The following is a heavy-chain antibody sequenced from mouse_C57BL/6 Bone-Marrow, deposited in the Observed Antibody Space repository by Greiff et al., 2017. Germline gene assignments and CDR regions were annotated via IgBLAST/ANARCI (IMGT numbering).Heavy chain of an antibody. CDR2: INPNYGTT. Sequence: EVQLQESGPELVKPGASVKISCKASGYSFTDYNMNWVKQSNGKSLEWIGVINPNYGTTSYNQKFKGKATLTVDQSSSTAYMQLNSLASEDSAVYYGAISGGRTTGGGNYAMDYWGQGTSVTVSS. CDR1: GYSFTDYN. D-gene: IGHD2-14*01. CDR3: AISGGRTTGGGNYAMDY. J-gene: IGHJ4*01. V-gene: IGHV1-39*01.